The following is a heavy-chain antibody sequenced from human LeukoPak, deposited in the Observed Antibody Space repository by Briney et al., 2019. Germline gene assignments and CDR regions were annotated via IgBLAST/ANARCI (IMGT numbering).Heavy chain of an antibody. Sequence: ASVKVSCKVAGYILTELSVHLLRQAAGIGLGWMGGFDLEDGETIFAQKLQVRVTMTEDTSTDTASLDMCSLRSEDTAVYYCATARVVVAAPARYNWFDPWSEGTLVTVSS. CDR1: GYILTELS. J-gene: IGHJ5*02. D-gene: IGHD2-15*01. CDR2: FDLEDGET. CDR3: ATARVVVAAPARYNWFDP. V-gene: IGHV1-24*01.